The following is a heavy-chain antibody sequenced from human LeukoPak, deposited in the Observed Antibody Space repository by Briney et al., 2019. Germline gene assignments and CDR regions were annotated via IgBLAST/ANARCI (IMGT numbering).Heavy chain of an antibody. CDR1: GGSFSGYY. V-gene: IGHV4-34*01. D-gene: IGHD3-3*01. Sequence: PSETLSLTCAVYGGSFSGYYWSWIRQPPGKGLEWIGEINHSGSTNYNPSLKNRVTISVDTSKNQFSLKLSSVTAADTAVYYCARLKTYYDFWSGYYPYYFDYWGQGTLVTVSS. J-gene: IGHJ4*02. CDR2: INHSGST. CDR3: ARLKTYYDFWSGYYPYYFDY.